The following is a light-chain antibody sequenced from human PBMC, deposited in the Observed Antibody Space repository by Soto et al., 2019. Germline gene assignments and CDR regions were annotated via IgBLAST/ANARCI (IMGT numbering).Light chain of an antibody. Sequence: EIVLTQSPGTLSLSPGERATLSCRASQSVSSSYLAWYQQKPDQAPRLLIYAASSRATGIPGRFSGSGSGTDFPLTISRLEAEDFAVYYCQQYGSSGTFGQGTKVEIK. CDR3: QQYGSSGT. V-gene: IGKV3-20*01. CDR1: QSVSSSY. CDR2: AAS. J-gene: IGKJ1*01.